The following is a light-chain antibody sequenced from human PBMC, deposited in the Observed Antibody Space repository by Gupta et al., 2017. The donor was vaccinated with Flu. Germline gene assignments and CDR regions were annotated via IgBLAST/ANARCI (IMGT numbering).Light chain of an antibody. V-gene: IGKV1-12*01. Sequence: DIQMTQFPSSVSASAGDRVTITCRASQDITSWLAWYQQKPGRAPKLLIYGASSLQTGVPSRFRGGGSGTEFTLSISTVQPEDFATYYCQQAHDFPLSFGGGTTVE. CDR2: GAS. CDR1: QDITSW. J-gene: IGKJ4*01. CDR3: QQAHDFPLS.